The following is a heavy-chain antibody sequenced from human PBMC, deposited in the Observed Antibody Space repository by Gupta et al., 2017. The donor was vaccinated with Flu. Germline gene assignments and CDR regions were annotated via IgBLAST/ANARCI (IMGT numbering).Heavy chain of an antibody. CDR2: ISGSGGST. D-gene: IGHD6-19*01. V-gene: IGHV3-23*01. CDR1: GFTFSSYA. CDR3: AKDTHSSGWSDY. J-gene: IGHJ4*02. Sequence: EVQLLESGGGLVQPEGSLRLSCAASGFTFSSYAMSWVRQAPGKGLEWVSAISGSGGSTYYADSVKGRFTISRDNSKNTLYLQMNSLRAEDTAVYYCAKDTHSSGWSDYWGQGTLVTVSS.